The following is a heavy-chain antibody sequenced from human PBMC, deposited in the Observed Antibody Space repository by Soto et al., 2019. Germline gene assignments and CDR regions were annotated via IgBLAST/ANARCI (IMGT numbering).Heavy chain of an antibody. CDR1: GFSFSTYT. CDR2: ISGSSGSP. Sequence: GSLRLSCAASGFSFSTYTMSWVRRAPGKGLEWVSAISGSSGSPSYADSVQGRFTISRDNPKKTLYLQMNSLRAEDTAVYYCAKARCTTSNCYVPDYWGQGTLVTVSS. CDR3: AKARCTTSNCYVPDY. V-gene: IGHV3-23*01. J-gene: IGHJ4*02. D-gene: IGHD2-8*01.